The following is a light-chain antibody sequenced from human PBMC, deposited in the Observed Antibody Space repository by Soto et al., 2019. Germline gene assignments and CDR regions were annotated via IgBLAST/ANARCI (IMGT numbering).Light chain of an antibody. Sequence: QSALTQPASVSGSPGQSISISCTGTSNDVGTYNYVSWYQQHPGRAPKLMIYEVGNRPSGVSNRFSASKSGNTASLTISGLQPEDEADYYCSSYTGTNTVVFGGGTQLTVL. CDR2: EVG. CDR3: SSYTGTNTVV. CDR1: SNDVGTYNY. V-gene: IGLV2-14*01. J-gene: IGLJ2*01.